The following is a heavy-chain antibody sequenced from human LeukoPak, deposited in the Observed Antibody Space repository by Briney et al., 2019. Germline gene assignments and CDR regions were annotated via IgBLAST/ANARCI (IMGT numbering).Heavy chain of an antibody. J-gene: IGHJ5*02. CDR3: ARYYDFWSGYGFDP. V-gene: IGHV1-8*01. CDR1: GYTFTSYD. D-gene: IGHD3-3*01. CDR2: MNPNSGNT. Sequence: ASVKVSCKASGYTFTSYDINWVRQATGQGLEWMGWMNPNSGNTGYAQRFQGRVTMTRNTSISTAYMELSSLRSEDTAVYYCARYYDFWSGYGFDPWGQGTLVTVSS.